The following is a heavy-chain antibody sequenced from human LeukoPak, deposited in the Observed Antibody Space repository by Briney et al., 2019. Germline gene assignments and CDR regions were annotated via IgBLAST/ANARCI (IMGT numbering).Heavy chain of an antibody. V-gene: IGHV4-38-2*02. CDR3: PRFVAAAGFDY. J-gene: IGHJ4*02. CDR2: IYHSGST. Sequence: SETLSLTCTVSGYSISSGYYWGWIRQPPGKGLEWIGSIYHSGSTYYNPSLKSRVTISVDTSKNQFSLKLSSVTAADTAVYYCPRFVAAAGFDYWGQGTLVTVSS. CDR1: GYSISSGYY. D-gene: IGHD6-13*01.